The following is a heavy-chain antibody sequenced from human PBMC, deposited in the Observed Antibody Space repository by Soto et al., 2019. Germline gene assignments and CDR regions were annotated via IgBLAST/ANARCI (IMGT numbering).Heavy chain of an antibody. V-gene: IGHV3-23*01. D-gene: IGHD6-6*01. CDR2: ISGSGGST. J-gene: IGHJ6*03. CDR1: GFTFSSYA. Sequence: EVQLLESGGGLVQPGGSLRLSCAASGFTFSSYAMSWVCQAPGKGLEWVSAISGSGGSTYYADSVKGRFTISRDNSKNTLYLQMNSLRAEDTAVYYCAKDEYSSSLYYYYYMDVWGKGTTVTVSS. CDR3: AKDEYSSSLYYYYYMDV.